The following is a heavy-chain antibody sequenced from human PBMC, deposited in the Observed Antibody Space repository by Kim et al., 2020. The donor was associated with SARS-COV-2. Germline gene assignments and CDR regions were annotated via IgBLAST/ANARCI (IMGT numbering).Heavy chain of an antibody. CDR2: ISGSGGST. CDR3: AKTAAAGKVRGPRQNWFDP. J-gene: IGHJ5*02. CDR1: GFTFSSYA. Sequence: GGSLRLSCAASGFTFSSYAMSWVRQAPGKGLEWVSAISGSGGSTYYADSVKGRFTISRDNSKNTLYLQMNSLRAEDTAVYYCAKTAAAGKVRGPRQNWFDPWGQGTLVTVSS. D-gene: IGHD6-13*01. V-gene: IGHV3-23*01.